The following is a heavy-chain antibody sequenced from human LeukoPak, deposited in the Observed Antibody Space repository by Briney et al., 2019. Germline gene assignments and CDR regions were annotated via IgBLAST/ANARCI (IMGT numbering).Heavy chain of an antibody. D-gene: IGHD6-19*01. Sequence: GGSLRLSCTASGFNFHNYAMHWVRQAPGKGLEWVAVISYDGSDKYYGDSVKGRFTISRDNSKNTLSLQMNSLRAEDTAVYYCAKVAGAVAGVTSYYFDYWGQGTLVTVSS. CDR3: AKVAGAVAGVTSYYFDY. V-gene: IGHV3-30*04. CDR1: GFNFHNYA. CDR2: ISYDGSDK. J-gene: IGHJ4*02.